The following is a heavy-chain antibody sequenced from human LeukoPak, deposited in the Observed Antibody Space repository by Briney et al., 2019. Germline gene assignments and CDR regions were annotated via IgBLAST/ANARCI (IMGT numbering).Heavy chain of an antibody. CDR1: GFTFSSYG. D-gene: IGHD3-16*02. CDR3: AKDPNYDYVWGSYRYTPGY. CDR2: IRYDGSNK. J-gene: IGHJ4*02. V-gene: IGHV3-30*02. Sequence: PGGSLRLSCAASGFTFSSYGMHWVRQAPGKGLEWVAFIRYDGSNKYYADSVKGRFTISRDNSKNTLYLQMNSLRAEDTAVYHCAKDPNYDYVWGSYRYTPGYWGQGTLVTVSS.